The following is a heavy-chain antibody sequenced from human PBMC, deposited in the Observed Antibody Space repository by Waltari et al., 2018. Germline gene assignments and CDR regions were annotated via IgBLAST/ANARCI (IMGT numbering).Heavy chain of an antibody. CDR1: GFTFSSYS. Sequence: EVQLVESGGGLVKPGGSLRLSCAASGFTFSSYSMNWVRQAPGKGLEWVSSISSSSSYIYYADSVKGRFTISRDNAKNSLYLQMNSLRAEDTAVYYCARGPLWGFWSGYYEGLTFDYWGQGTLVTVSS. D-gene: IGHD3-3*01. V-gene: IGHV3-21*01. J-gene: IGHJ4*02. CDR2: ISSSSSYI. CDR3: ARGPLWGFWSGYYEGLTFDY.